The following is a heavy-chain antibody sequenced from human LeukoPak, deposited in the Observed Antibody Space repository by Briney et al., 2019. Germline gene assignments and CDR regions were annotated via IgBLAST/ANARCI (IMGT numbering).Heavy chain of an antibody. D-gene: IGHD6-13*01. CDR1: GGSISSYY. J-gene: IGHJ6*03. CDR2: IYTSGST. CDR3: ARSPNIAAAGTGYMDV. Sequence: PSETLSLTCTVSGGSISSYYWSWIRQPAGKGLEWIGRIYTSGSTNYNPSLKSRVTISVDTSKNQFSLKVSSVTAADTAVYYCARSPNIAAAGTGYMDVWGTGTTVTVSS. V-gene: IGHV4-4*07.